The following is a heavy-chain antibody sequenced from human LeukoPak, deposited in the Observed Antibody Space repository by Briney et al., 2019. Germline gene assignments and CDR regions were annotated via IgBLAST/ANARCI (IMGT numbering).Heavy chain of an antibody. CDR1: GGSISGYY. J-gene: IGHJ4*02. D-gene: IGHD6-19*01. V-gene: IGHV4-59*01. CDR3: ARDSGYTSGWYLGY. CDR2: IYYGGST. Sequence: TSETLSLICTVSGGSISGYYWSWTRQPPGKGLEWIGYIYYGGSTNYNPSLKSRVTISVDTSKNQFSLQLSSVTTADTAMYFCARDSGYTSGWYLGYWGQGTLVTVSS.